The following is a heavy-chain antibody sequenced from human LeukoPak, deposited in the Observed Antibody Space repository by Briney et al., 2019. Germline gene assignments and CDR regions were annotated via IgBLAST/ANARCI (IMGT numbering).Heavy chain of an antibody. CDR2: MYYSGST. J-gene: IGHJ5*02. V-gene: IGHV4-30-4*01. CDR1: GGSISSGDYY. D-gene: IGHD3-22*01. Sequence: PPETLSLTCTVSGGSISSGDYYWSWIRQPPGKGLEWIGYMYYSGSTYYNPSLKSRVTISVDTSKNQFSLKLSSVTAADTAVYYCARPYYYDSRIDPWGQGTLVTVSS. CDR3: ARPYYYDSRIDP.